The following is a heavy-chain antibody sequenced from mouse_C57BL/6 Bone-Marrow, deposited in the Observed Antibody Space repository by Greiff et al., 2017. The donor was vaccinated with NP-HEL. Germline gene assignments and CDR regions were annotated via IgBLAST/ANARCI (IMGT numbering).Heavy chain of an antibody. CDR3: ARYYGSSYYFDY. CDR2: IYPGDGDT. CDR1: GYAFSRYW. J-gene: IGHJ2*01. D-gene: IGHD1-1*01. V-gene: IGHV1-80*01. Sequence: VQLQQSGAELVKPGASVKISCKASGYAFSRYWMNWVKQRPGKGLEWIGQIYPGDGDTNYNGKFKGKATLTADKSSSTAYMQLSSLTSEDSAVYFCARYYGSSYYFDYGGQGTTLTVSS.